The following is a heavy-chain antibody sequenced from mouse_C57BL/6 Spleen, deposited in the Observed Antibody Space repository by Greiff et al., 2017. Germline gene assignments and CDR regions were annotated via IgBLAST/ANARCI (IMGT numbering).Heavy chain of an antibody. J-gene: IGHJ2*01. CDR3: TREDYYGSSYEGNFDY. D-gene: IGHD1-1*01. Sequence: QVQLQQSGAELVRPGASVTLSCKASGYTFTDYEMHWVKQTPVHGLEWIGAIDPETGGTAYNQKFKGKAILTADKSSSTAYMELRSLTSEDSAVYYCTREDYYGSSYEGNFDYGGQGTTLTVSS. CDR1: GYTFTDYE. V-gene: IGHV1-15*01. CDR2: IDPETGGT.